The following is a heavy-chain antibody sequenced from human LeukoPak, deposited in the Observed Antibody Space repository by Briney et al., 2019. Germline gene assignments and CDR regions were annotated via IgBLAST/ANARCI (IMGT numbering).Heavy chain of an antibody. CDR3: AREGTAMVPIDY. D-gene: IGHD5-18*01. Sequence: SETLSLTCTVSGGSISSYYWSWIRQPAGKGPEWIGRIYTSGSTNYNPSLKSRVTMSVDTSKNQFSLKLSSVTAADTAVYYCAREGTAMVPIDYWGQGTLVTVSS. CDR1: GGSISSYY. J-gene: IGHJ4*02. CDR2: IYTSGST. V-gene: IGHV4-4*07.